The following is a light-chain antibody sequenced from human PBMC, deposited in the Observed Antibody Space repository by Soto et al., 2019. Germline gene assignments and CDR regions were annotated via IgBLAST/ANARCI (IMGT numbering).Light chain of an antibody. V-gene: IGKV3-15*01. CDR2: YAS. CDR3: QQYDTWPPLT. J-gene: IGKJ5*01. Sequence: EIVMTQSPAILSVSPGERATLSCRASQSVSNNLAWYQQKPGQVPRLLIYYASTRATGVPTRFSGSGSGTDFTLTISSLQSKDFAVYYCQQYDTWPPLTFGQGTRLEIK. CDR1: QSVSNN.